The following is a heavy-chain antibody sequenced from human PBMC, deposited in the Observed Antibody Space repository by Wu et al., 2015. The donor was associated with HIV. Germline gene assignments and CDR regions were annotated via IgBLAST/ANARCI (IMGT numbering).Heavy chain of an antibody. Sequence: QVQLVQSGAEVKKPGSSVKVSCKGSGGTFSSYAISWVRQAPGQGLEWMGGINPNSGGTNYAQKFQGRVTMTRDTSISTAYMELSRLRSDDTAVYYCARRKMIVVVTGFDYVGPGNAGHRLL. J-gene: IGHJ4*02. D-gene: IGHD3-22*01. CDR2: INPNSGGT. CDR1: GGTFSSYA. CDR3: ARRKMIVVVTGFDY. V-gene: IGHV1-2*02.